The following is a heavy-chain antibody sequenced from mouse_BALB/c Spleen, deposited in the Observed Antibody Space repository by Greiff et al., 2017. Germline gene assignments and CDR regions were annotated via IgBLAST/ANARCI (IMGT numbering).Heavy chain of an antibody. J-gene: IGHJ1*01. CDR2: ISYSGST. Sequence: DVQLVESGPGLVKPSQSLSLTCTVTGYSITSDYAWNWIRQFPGNKLEWMGYISYSGSTSYNPSLKSRISITRDTSKNQFFLQLNSVTTEDTATYYCARGGIGIYDGYYGYFDVRGAGTTVTVSS. CDR1: GYSITSDYA. V-gene: IGHV3-2*02. CDR3: ARGGIGIYDGYYGYFDV. D-gene: IGHD2-3*01.